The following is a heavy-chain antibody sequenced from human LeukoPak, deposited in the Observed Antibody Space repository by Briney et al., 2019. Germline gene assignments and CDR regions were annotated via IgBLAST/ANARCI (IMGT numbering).Heavy chain of an antibody. Sequence: PSETLSLTCTVSGGSISSYYWSWIRQPPGKGLEWIGYIYYSGSTNYNPSLKSRVTISVDTSKNQFSLKLISVTAADTAVYYCARWGDGDYYSDYWGQGTLVTVSS. V-gene: IGHV4-59*01. CDR3: ARWGDGDYYSDY. J-gene: IGHJ4*02. CDR2: IYYSGST. CDR1: GGSISSYY. D-gene: IGHD4-17*01.